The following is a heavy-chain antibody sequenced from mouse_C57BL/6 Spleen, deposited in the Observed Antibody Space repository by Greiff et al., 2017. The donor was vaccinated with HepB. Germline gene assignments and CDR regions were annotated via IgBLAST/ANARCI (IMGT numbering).Heavy chain of an antibody. CDR2: IYPGDGDT. J-gene: IGHJ3*01. CDR1: GYAFSSYW. D-gene: IGHD2-2*01. Sequence: LQESGAELVKPGASVKISCKASGYAFSSYWMNWVKQRPGKGLEWIGQIYPGDGDTNYNGKFKGKATLTADKSSSTAYMQLSSLTSEDSAVYFCARLGGYGRSFAYWGQGTLVTVSA. CDR3: ARLGGYGRSFAY. V-gene: IGHV1-80*01.